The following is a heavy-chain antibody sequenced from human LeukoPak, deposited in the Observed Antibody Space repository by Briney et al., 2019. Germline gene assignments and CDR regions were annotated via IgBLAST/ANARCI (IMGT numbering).Heavy chain of an antibody. J-gene: IGHJ4*02. Sequence: PSETLSLTCTVSGDSISSYYWSWIRQPPGKELEWIGYIYYSGSTNYNPSLKSRVTISVDTSKNQFSLKLNSVTAADTAVYYCARGIYCSSSSCYYYFDYWGQGTLVTVSS. CDR1: GDSISSYY. D-gene: IGHD2-2*01. V-gene: IGHV4-59*01. CDR2: IYYSGST. CDR3: ARGIYCSSSSCYYYFDY.